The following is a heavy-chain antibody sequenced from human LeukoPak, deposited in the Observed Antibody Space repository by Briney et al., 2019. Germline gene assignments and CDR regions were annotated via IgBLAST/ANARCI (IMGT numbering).Heavy chain of an antibody. J-gene: IGHJ5*02. CDR3: ARDAGGRTQREGWFDP. Sequence: GGSLRLSCAASGFTFSNSAMSWVRQAPGKGLEWVSAISGSGARTYYADSVKGRFTISRDNAKNSLYLQMKSLRVEDTGVYYCARDAGGRTQREGWFDPWGQGTLVTVSS. CDR2: ISGSGART. CDR1: GFTFSNSA. V-gene: IGHV3-23*01. D-gene: IGHD1-26*01.